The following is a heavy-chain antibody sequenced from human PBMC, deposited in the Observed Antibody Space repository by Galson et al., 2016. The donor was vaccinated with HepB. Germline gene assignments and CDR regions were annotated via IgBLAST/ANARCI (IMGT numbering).Heavy chain of an antibody. CDR1: GFTFSSYG. V-gene: IGHV3-30*18. CDR3: AKDQKYSRSYDFWSGYRPALFDY. D-gene: IGHD3-3*01. CDR2: ISYDGTKR. J-gene: IGHJ4*02. Sequence: SLRLSCAASGFTFSSYGMHWVRQAPGKGLEWVSVISYDGTKRYYADSVKGRFTISRDNSKNTLYLQMNNLRAEDTAVYYCAKDQKYSRSYDFWSGYRPALFDYWGQGTLVTVSS.